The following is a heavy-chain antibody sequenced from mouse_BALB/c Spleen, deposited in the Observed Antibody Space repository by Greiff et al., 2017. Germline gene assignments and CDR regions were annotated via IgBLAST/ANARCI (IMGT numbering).Heavy chain of an antibody. D-gene: IGHD2-1*01. CDR1: GFSLTGYG. CDR2: IWGDGST. J-gene: IGHJ4*01. CDR3: AIGNSYYYAMDY. V-gene: IGHV2-6-7*01. Sequence: QVQLQQSGPGLVQPSQSLSITCTVSGFSLTGYGVNWVRQPPGKGLEWLGMIWGDGSTDYNSALKSRLSISKDNSKSQVFLKMNSLQTDDTARYYCAIGNSYYYAMDYWGQGTSVTVSS.